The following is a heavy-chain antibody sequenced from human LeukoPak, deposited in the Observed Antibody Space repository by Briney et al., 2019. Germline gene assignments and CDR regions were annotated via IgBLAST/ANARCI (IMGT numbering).Heavy chain of an antibody. V-gene: IGHV3-74*01. CDR2: INSDGSST. D-gene: IGHD3-22*01. Sequence: GGSLRLSCAASGFTFSSYWMHWVRQAPGKGLVWVSRINSDGSSTSYADSVKGRFTISRDNAKNTLYLQMNSLRAEDTAAYYCARVGYYDSSGPPERYWGQGTLVTVSS. CDR3: ARVGYYDSSGPPERY. CDR1: GFTFSSYW. J-gene: IGHJ4*02.